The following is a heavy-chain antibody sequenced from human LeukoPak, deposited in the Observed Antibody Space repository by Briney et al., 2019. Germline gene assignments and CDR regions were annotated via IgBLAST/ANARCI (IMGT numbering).Heavy chain of an antibody. Sequence: GRSLRLSCAASGFTFSSYGMHWVRQAPGKGLEWVALISYDANNKYYTDSVKGRFTISRDNSKNTLYLQVNSLKAEDTAVYYCAKEAAGYDRTLDYWGQGTLVTVSS. CDR1: GFTFSSYG. CDR2: ISYDANNK. V-gene: IGHV3-30*18. J-gene: IGHJ4*02. CDR3: AKEAAGYDRTLDY. D-gene: IGHD3-22*01.